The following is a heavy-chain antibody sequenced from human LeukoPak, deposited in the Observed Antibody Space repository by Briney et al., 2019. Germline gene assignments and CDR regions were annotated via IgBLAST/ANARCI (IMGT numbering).Heavy chain of an antibody. Sequence: GGSLRLSCAASGFTFSSHALSWVRQAPGKGLEWVSSLSGSGYNTYYADSVKGRFTISRDNSKNTLYLQMNSLRAEDTAVYYCAKRGYYDSSGYFDYWGQGTLVTVSS. D-gene: IGHD3-22*01. CDR1: GFTFSSHA. CDR2: LSGSGYNT. V-gene: IGHV3-23*01. CDR3: AKRGYYDSSGYFDY. J-gene: IGHJ4*02.